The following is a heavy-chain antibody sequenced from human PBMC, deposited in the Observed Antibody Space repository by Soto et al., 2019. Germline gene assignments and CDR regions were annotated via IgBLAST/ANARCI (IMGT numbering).Heavy chain of an antibody. V-gene: IGHV4-39*01. CDR3: ARRGSSSWYGY. J-gene: IGHJ4*02. CDR1: GGSISSSSYY. D-gene: IGHD6-13*01. CDR2: IYYSGST. Sequence: QLQLQESGPGLVKPSETLSLTCTVSGGSISSSSYYWGWIRQPPGKGLEWIGSIYYSGSTYYNPSLKRRVNISVDTSKNQFSLKLSSVTAADTAVYYCARRGSSSWYGYWGQGTLVTVSS.